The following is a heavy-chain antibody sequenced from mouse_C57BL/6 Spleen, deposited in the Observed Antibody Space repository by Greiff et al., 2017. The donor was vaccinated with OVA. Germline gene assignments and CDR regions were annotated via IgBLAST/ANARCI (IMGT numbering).Heavy chain of an antibody. D-gene: IGHD2-2*01. J-gene: IGHJ3*01. V-gene: IGHV1-55*01. Sequence: QVQLQQPGAELVKPGASVKMSCKASGYTFTSYWITWVKQRPGQGLEWIGDIYPGSGSTNYNEKFKSKATLTVDTSSSTAYMQLSSLTSEDSPVYYCARSGYDRRWFAYWGQGTLVTVSA. CDR2: IYPGSGST. CDR1: GYTFTSYW. CDR3: ARSGYDRRWFAY.